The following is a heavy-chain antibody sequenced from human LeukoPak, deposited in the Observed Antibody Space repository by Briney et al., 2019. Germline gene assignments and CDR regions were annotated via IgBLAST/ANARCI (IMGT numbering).Heavy chain of an antibody. D-gene: IGHD2/OR15-2a*01. CDR1: GFTFSNYA. CDR3: ARDFLSVPKGWFDP. CDR2: ISYDGSNK. J-gene: IGHJ5*02. V-gene: IGHV3-30-3*01. Sequence: GGSLRLSCAASGFTFSNYAIHWVRQAPGKGLEWVAVISYDGSNKYYADSVKGRFTISRDNSKNTLYLQMNSLRAEDTAVYYCARDFLSVPKGWFDPWGQGTLVTVSS.